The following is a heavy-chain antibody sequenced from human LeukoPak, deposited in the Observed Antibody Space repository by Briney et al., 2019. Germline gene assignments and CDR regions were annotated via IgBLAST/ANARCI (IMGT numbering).Heavy chain of an antibody. CDR1: GFTFSSYA. CDR2: ISSNGGST. D-gene: IGHD5-18*01. V-gene: IGHV3-64*01. Sequence: GGSLRLSCAASGFTFSSYAMHWVRQAPGKGLEYVSAISSNGGSTYYANSVKGRFTISRDNSKNTLYLQMGSLRAEDTAVYYCARDLPTAPDYYMDVWGKGTTVTVSS. J-gene: IGHJ6*03. CDR3: ARDLPTAPDYYMDV.